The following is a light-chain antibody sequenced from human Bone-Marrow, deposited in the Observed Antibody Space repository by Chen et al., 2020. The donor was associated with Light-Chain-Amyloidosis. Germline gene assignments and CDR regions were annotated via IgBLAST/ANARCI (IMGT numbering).Light chain of an antibody. Sequence: QSALTQPASVSGSPGQSITISCTGTSSDVGGYSYVSWYQQHPGKAPKLMIYEVSNRPSGVSNRFSGSKTGNTSSLIISELQAEDEADYYCSSYTSSSTYVFGTGTKVTVL. CDR2: EVS. V-gene: IGLV2-14*01. CDR3: SSYTSSSTYV. CDR1: SSDVGGYSY. J-gene: IGLJ1*01.